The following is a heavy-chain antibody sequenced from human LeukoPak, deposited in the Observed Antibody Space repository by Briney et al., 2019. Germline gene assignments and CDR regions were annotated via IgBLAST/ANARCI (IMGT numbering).Heavy chain of an antibody. V-gene: IGHV3-21*01. CDR3: ATHGGLAAAGTLSVDY. Sequence: GGSLRLSCAASGFTFSSYSMNWVRQAPGKGLEWVSSISSSSSYIYYADSVKGRFTISRDNAKNSLYLQMNSLRAEDTAVYYCATHGGLAAAGTLSVDYWGQGTLVTVSS. CDR2: ISSSSSYI. D-gene: IGHD6-13*01. CDR1: GFTFSSYS. J-gene: IGHJ4*02.